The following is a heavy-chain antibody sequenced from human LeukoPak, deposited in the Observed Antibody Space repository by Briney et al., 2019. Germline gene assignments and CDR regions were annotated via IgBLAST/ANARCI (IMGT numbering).Heavy chain of an antibody. D-gene: IGHD1-26*01. V-gene: IGHV1-18*01. CDR3: ARDSAYRVGPNSFDY. CDR2: ISAYNGNT. CDR1: GYTFTSYG. J-gene: IGHJ4*02. Sequence: ASVKVSCKASGYTFTSYGISWVRQAPGQGLEWMGWISAYNGNTNYAQKLQGRVTITTDTSTSTAYMELRSLRSAATAVYYCARDSAYRVGPNSFDYWGQGTLVTVSS.